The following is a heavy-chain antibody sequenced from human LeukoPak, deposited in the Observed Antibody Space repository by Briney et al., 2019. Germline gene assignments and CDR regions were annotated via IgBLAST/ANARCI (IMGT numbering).Heavy chain of an antibody. V-gene: IGHV3-7*03. D-gene: IGHD3-3*01. CDR2: IKQDGSEK. J-gene: IGHJ6*02. Sequence: GGSLRLSCAASGFTFSSYWMSWVRQAPGKGLEWVANIKQDGSEKYYVDSVKGRFTISRDNAKNSLYLQMNSLRAEDTAVYYCARGPFTIFIGMDVWGQGTTVTVSS. CDR1: GFTFSSYW. CDR3: ARGPFTIFIGMDV.